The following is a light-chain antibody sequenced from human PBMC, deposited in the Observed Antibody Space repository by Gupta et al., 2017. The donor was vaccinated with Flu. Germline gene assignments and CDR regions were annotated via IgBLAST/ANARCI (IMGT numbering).Light chain of an antibody. CDR2: DVT. CDR3: SSVTTSSTLV. J-gene: IGLJ2*01. V-gene: IGLV2-14*01. Sequence: QSALTQPASVSGSPGQSITISCTGTSSDVGGYNSVSWYQQHPGKDPKLMIYDVTKRPAGVSNRFSGSKSGNAASLTISGRKEEDEADYYCSSVTTSSTLVFGGGTKLTVL. CDR1: SSDVGGYNS.